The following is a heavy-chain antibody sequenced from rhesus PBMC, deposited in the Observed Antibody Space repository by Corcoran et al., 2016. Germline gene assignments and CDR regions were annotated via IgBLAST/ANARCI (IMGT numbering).Heavy chain of an antibody. J-gene: IGHJ4*01. V-gene: IGHV2S1*01. D-gene: IGHD6-31*01. CDR1: GFSPSTSGMG. Sequence: QVTLKESGPALVKPTQTLKLTCTFPGFSPSTSGMGVGWIRQPPGKALEWLASIYWDDDKYYSTSLKSRLTISKDTSKNQVVLTMTNMDPVDTATYYWARGGRQRLKDFDYWGQGVLVTVSS. CDR3: ARGGRQRLKDFDY. CDR2: IYWDDDK.